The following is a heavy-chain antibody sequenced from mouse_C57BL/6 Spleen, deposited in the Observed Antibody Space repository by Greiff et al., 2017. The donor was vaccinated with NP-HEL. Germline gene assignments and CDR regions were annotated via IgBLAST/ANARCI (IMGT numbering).Heavy chain of an antibody. CDR3: ARNGDYDWFAY. Sequence: EVQLQQSGPELVKPGASVKISCKASGYTFTDYYMNWVKQSHGKSLEWIGDINPNNGGTSYNQKFKGKATLTVDKSSSTAYMELRSLTSEDSAVYYCARNGDYDWFAYWGQGTLVTVSA. J-gene: IGHJ3*01. CDR2: INPNNGGT. V-gene: IGHV1-26*01. CDR1: GYTFTDYY. D-gene: IGHD2-4*01.